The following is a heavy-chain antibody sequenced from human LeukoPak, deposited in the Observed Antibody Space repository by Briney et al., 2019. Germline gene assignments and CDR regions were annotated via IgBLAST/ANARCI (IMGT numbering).Heavy chain of an antibody. Sequence: ASVKVSCKASGYTFTSYDINWVRQXXXXXXXXXXXXNPNSGNTGYAQKFQGRVTMTRNTSISTAYMELSSLRSEDTAVYYCARKMHLYGSGSYFVYWGQGTLVTVSS. V-gene: IGHV1-8*01. CDR2: XNPNSGNT. CDR1: GYTFTSYD. D-gene: IGHD3-10*01. J-gene: IGHJ4*02. CDR3: ARKMHLYGSGSYFVY.